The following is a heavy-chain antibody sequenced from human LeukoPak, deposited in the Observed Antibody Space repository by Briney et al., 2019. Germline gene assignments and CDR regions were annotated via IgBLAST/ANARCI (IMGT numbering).Heavy chain of an antibody. J-gene: IGHJ3*01. CDR2: IYYDGST. CDR1: GGSIRSGNYY. CDR3: VRRLEV. V-gene: IGHV4-39*01. Sequence: SETLSLTCAVSGGSIRSGNYYWGWIRQPQGKGLDWIGNIYYDGSTYYNPSLKSRVTISVDTTKNQLSLTVNSVTATDTAVYYCVRRLEVWGXGTMVTVSS.